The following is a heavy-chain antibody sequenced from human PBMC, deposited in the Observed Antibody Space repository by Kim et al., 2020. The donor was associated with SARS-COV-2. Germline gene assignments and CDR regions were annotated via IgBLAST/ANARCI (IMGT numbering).Heavy chain of an antibody. CDR1: GYTLTELS. Sequence: ASVKVSCKVSGYTLTELSMHWVRQAPGKGLEWMGGFDPEDGETIYAQKFQGRVTMTEDTSKDTAYMELSSLGSEDSAVYYWATTVDTAMTAVSWFDPWGQGTLDTVSS. D-gene: IGHD5-18*01. CDR2: FDPEDGET. CDR3: ATTVDTAMTAVSWFDP. J-gene: IGHJ5*02. V-gene: IGHV1-24*01.